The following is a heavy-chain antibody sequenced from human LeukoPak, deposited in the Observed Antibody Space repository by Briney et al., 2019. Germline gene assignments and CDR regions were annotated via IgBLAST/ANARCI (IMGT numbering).Heavy chain of an antibody. CDR1: GGSISSSSYY. V-gene: IGHV4-39*01. CDR2: IYYSGST. J-gene: IGHJ5*02. CDR3: ARHYHGDYLGNWVDP. D-gene: IGHD4-17*01. Sequence: NPSETLSLTCTVSGGSISSSSYYWGWIRQPPGKGLEWIGSIYYSGSTYYNPSLKSRVTISVDTSKNQFSLKLSSVTAADTAVYYCARHYHGDYLGNWVDPWGQGTLVTVSS.